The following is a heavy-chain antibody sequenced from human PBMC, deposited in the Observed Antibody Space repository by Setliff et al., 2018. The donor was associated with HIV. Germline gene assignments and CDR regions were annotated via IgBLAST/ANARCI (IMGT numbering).Heavy chain of an antibody. CDR1: GDSISTDY. D-gene: IGHD5-12*01. CDR3: ARDPFGVRDGYNYDWYFDL. V-gene: IGHV4-59*01. CDR2: IYNSAST. Sequence: SETLSLTCTVSGDSISTDYWTWIRQPPGKGLEWIGYIYNSASTSYNPSLKSRVTISVDTSKNQFSLKVNSVTAADTAVYYCARDPFGVRDGYNYDWYFDLWGRGTLVTVSS. J-gene: IGHJ2*01.